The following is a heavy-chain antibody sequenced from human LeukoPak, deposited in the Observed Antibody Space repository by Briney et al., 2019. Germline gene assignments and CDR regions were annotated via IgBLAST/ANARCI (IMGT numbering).Heavy chain of an antibody. V-gene: IGHV1-2*06. D-gene: IGHD4-23*01. CDR3: ARWGSQPSVGRNTVVTRQRAFDI. Sequence: GASVKVSCKASGYTFTGYYMHWVRQAPGQGLEWMGRINPNSGGTNYAQKFQGRVTMTRDTSISTAYMELSRLRSDDTAVYYCARWGSQPSVGRNTVVTRQRAFDIWGQGTMVTVSS. J-gene: IGHJ3*02. CDR1: GYTFTGYY. CDR2: INPNSGGT.